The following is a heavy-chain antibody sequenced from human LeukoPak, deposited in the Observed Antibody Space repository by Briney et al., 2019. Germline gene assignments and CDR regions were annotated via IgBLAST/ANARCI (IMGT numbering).Heavy chain of an antibody. V-gene: IGHV3-23*01. CDR2: ISGSGSSS. D-gene: IGHD3-16*01. Sequence: GGSLRLSCAASGFTFSSYAMSWVRQAPGKGLEWVSIISGSGSSSSYTDSVKGRFTISRDNSQSTLYLQIISLRAEDTAVYFCAKARNYGFLSVDFDSWGQGTLVAVSS. CDR1: GFTFSSYA. CDR3: AKARNYGFLSVDFDS. J-gene: IGHJ4*02.